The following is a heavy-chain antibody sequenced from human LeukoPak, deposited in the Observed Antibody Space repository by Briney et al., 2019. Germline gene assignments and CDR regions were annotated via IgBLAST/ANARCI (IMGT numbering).Heavy chain of an antibody. J-gene: IGHJ6*03. CDR1: GFTFSSYS. V-gene: IGHV3-21*01. CDR2: ISSSSSYI. Sequence: SPGGSLRLSCAASGFTFSSYSMNWVRQAPGKGLEWVSSISSSSSYIYYADSVKGRFTISRDNAKNSLYLQMNSLRAEDTAVYYCARDPYSGTYGDTYYYYMDVWGKGTTVTISS. CDR3: ARDPYSGTYGDTYYYYMDV. D-gene: IGHD1-26*01.